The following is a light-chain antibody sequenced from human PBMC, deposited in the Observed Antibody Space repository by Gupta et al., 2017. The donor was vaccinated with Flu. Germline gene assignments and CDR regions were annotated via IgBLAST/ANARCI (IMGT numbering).Light chain of an antibody. J-gene: IGKJ5*01. V-gene: IGKV3-20*01. Sequence: EIVLTQSPGTLSLSPGERATLSCRASQSVSSSYLAWYQQKPGQAPRLLIYGASSRATGIPDRFSGSASGTDFTLTISILAPEDFAVYYCQQDGSSPITFGPGTRVEIK. CDR2: GAS. CDR3: QQDGSSPIT. CDR1: QSVSSSY.